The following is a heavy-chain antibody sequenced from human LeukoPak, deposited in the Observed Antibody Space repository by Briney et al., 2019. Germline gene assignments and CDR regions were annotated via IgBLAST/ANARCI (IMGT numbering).Heavy chain of an antibody. J-gene: IGHJ3*02. CDR2: IYYSGST. CDR3: ARDVAACAFDI. CDR1: GGSISSYY. Sequence: SETLSLTCTVSGGSISSYYWSWIRQPPGKGLEWIGYIYYSGSTNYNPSLKSRVTISVDTSKNQFSLKLSSVTAADTAVYYCARDVAACAFDIWGHGTTVTVSS. V-gene: IGHV4-59*01. D-gene: IGHD2-15*01.